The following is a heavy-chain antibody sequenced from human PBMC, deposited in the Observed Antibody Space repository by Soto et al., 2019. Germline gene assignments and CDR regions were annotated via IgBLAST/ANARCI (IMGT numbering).Heavy chain of an antibody. CDR2: MNPNSGNT. Sequence: QVQLVQSGAEVKKPGASVKVSCTFTSYDINWVRQATGQGLEWMGWMNPNSGNTRYEQKFQGRVTMTRNTSKFTAYMELSSLRSEDNAVYYCARGPGSSDWLCSYYYMDVWDQGTTVTVSS. CDR1: FTSYD. V-gene: IGHV1-8*01. J-gene: IGHJ6*02. CDR3: ARGPGSSDWLCSYYYMDV. D-gene: IGHD6-19*01.